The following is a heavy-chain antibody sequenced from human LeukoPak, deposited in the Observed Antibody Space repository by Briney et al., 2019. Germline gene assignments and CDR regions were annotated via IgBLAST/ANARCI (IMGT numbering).Heavy chain of an antibody. V-gene: IGHV1-69*13. CDR1: GGTFSSYA. CDR2: IIPIFGTA. CDR3: AREEGDYPGYYFDY. D-gene: IGHD3-16*01. J-gene: IGHJ4*02. Sequence: SVKVSCKASGGTFSSYAISWVRQAPGQGLEWMGGIIPIFGTANYAQKFQGRVTITADESTSTAYMELSSLRSGDTAVYYCAREEGDYPGYYFDYWGQGTLVTVSS.